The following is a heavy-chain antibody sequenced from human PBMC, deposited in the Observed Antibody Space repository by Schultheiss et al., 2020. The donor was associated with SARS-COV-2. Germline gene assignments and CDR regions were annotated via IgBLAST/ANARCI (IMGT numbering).Heavy chain of an antibody. J-gene: IGHJ5*02. CDR3: AKGLDDSSGSNWFDP. D-gene: IGHD3-22*01. V-gene: IGHV3-13*01. CDR2: IGTAGDT. Sequence: GESLKISCAASGFTFSSYDMHWVRQATGKGLEWVSAIGTAGDTYYPGSVKGRFTISRDNAKNSLYLQMNSLRAEDTAVYYCAKGLDDSSGSNWFDPWGQGTLVTVSS. CDR1: GFTFSSYD.